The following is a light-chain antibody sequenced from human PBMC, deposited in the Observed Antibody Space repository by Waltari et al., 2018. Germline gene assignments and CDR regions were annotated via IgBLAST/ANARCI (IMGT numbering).Light chain of an antibody. J-gene: IGLJ3*02. V-gene: IGLV1-44*01. CDR3: ATWDDSLNGVV. CDR1: TSNIGGNL. CDR2: SNN. Sequence: QSVLTQPPSASGTPGQRVTFSCFGSTSNIGGNLVSWYRHFPGTAPKLLMHSNNQRPSGVPDRFSGSKSGTSASLAISGLQSDDEATYYCATWDDSLNGVVFGGGTKLTVL.